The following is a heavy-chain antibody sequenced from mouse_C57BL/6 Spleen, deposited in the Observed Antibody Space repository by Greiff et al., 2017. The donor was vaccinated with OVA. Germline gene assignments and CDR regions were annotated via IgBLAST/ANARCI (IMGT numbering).Heavy chain of an antibody. V-gene: IGHV1-5*01. J-gene: IGHJ1*03. CDR3: TREDDYYGSTYWYFDV. CDR1: GYTFTSYW. Sequence: VQLQQSGTVLARPGASVKMSCKTSGYTFTSYWMHWVKQRPGQGLEWIGAIYPGNSDTSYNQKFKGKAKLTAVTSASTAYMELSSLTNEDSAVYCCTREDDYYGSTYWYFDVWGTGTTVTVSS. CDR2: IYPGNSDT. D-gene: IGHD1-1*01.